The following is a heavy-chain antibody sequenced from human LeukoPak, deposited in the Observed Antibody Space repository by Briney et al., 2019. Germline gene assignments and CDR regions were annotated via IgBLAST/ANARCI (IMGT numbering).Heavy chain of an antibody. J-gene: IGHJ3*02. V-gene: IGHV3-11*05. D-gene: IGHD4-23*01. CDR1: GFTFSDYY. CDR2: ISSSSSYT. CDR3: ARATTTVVTPGAFDI. Sequence: GESLRLSCAASGFTFSDYYMSWIRQAPGKGLEWVSYISSSSSYTNYADSVKGRFTISRDNAKNSLYLQMNSLRAEDTAVYYCARATTTVVTPGAFDIWGQGTMVTVSS.